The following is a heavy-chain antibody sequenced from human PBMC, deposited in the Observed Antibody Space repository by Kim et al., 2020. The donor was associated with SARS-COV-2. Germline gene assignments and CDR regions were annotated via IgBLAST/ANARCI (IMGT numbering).Heavy chain of an antibody. V-gene: IGHV3-9*01. CDR3: AKDEGSSGWLDFDY. Sequence: YADSVRGRFTIARDDAKNSLYLEMNSLRDEDTALYYWAKDEGSSGWLDFDYWGRGTLVTVSS. J-gene: IGHJ4*02. D-gene: IGHD6-19*01.